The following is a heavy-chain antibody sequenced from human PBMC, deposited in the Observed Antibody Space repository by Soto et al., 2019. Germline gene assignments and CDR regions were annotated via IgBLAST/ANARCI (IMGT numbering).Heavy chain of an antibody. D-gene: IGHD6-13*01. Sequence: GGSLRLSCAASGFTFSSYAMSWVRQAPGKGLEWVSAISGGGGSTYYADSVKGRFTISRDNSKNMLYLQMTSLRADDTAVYYFAKDEGRSSIWDPRCESDVWGKGTTVRVSS. CDR2: ISGGGGST. J-gene: IGHJ6*04. V-gene: IGHV3-23*01. CDR3: AKDEGRSSIWDPRCESDV. CDR1: GFTFSSYA.